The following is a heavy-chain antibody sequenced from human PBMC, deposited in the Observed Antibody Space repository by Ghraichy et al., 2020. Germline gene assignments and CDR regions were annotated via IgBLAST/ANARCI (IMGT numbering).Heavy chain of an antibody. CDR3: ARGQRVRYNSLYYYGLDV. CDR1: GGSFSGYY. D-gene: IGHD1-1*01. V-gene: IGHV4-34*01. Sequence: SETLSLTCSVYGGSFSGYYWSWIRQPPGRGLEWIAEINHSGNTNYNPSLKSRVTVSVDTSKNQFFLKLSSVTAADTAVYYCARGQRVRYNSLYYYGLDVWGQGTTVTVSS. CDR2: INHSGNT. J-gene: IGHJ6*02.